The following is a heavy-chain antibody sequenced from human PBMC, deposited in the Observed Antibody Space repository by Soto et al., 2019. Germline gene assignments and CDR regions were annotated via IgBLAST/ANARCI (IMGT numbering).Heavy chain of an antibody. CDR2: ISGSGVNT. Sequence: GGSLRLSCAASGFTFSSYAMSWVRQAPGKGLEWVSTISGSGVNTYYADSVKGRFTISRDSSKNTLYLQMSSLRAEDTAVYYCAKDHRSSGSGSYSEFDYWGQGTLVTVSS. CDR3: AKDHRSSGSGSYSEFDY. V-gene: IGHV3-23*01. CDR1: GFTFSSYA. J-gene: IGHJ4*02. D-gene: IGHD3-10*01.